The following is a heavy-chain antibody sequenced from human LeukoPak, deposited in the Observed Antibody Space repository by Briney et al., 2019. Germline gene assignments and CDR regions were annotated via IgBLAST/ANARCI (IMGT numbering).Heavy chain of an antibody. CDR1: RFTFSAYS. J-gene: IGHJ4*02. V-gene: IGHV3-48*01. CDR2: ISSTGSTI. D-gene: IGHD2/OR15-2a*01. Sequence: PGGSLRLSCAASRFTFSAYSLRWVRQAPGKGLEWLSYISSTGSTIYYAGSVKGRFTISRDNAKNSLYLQMNSLRAEDTAVYYCVGSKAPFFYFDYWGQGILVTVSS. CDR3: VGSKAPFFYFDY.